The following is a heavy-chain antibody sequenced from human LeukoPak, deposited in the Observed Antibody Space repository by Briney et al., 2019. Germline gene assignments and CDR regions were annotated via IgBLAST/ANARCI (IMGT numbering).Heavy chain of an antibody. V-gene: IGHV3-53*01. CDR1: GGSISSYY. Sequence: ASETLSLTCTVSGGSISSYYWSWVRQAPGKGLEWVSVIYSGGSTYYADSVKGRFTISRDNSKNTLYLQMNSLRAEDTAVYYCARGPPGGYDYWGQGTLVTVSS. D-gene: IGHD3-16*01. J-gene: IGHJ4*02. CDR3: ARGPPGGYDY. CDR2: IYSGGST.